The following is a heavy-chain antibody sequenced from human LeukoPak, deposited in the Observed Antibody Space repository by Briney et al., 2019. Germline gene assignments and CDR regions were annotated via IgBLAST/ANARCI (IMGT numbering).Heavy chain of an antibody. V-gene: IGHV4-59*08. D-gene: IGHD3-10*01. CDR1: GGSVSDYY. J-gene: IGHJ4*02. CDR3: ARGLWFGDENPPYFDY. Sequence: SETLSLTCTISGGSVSDYYWSWIRQSPGKGLEWIGYTYHTGSTSYSPSLKSRVTISVDTSKNQFSLKLSSVTAADTAVYYCARGLWFGDENPPYFDYWGQGTLVTVSS. CDR2: TYHTGST.